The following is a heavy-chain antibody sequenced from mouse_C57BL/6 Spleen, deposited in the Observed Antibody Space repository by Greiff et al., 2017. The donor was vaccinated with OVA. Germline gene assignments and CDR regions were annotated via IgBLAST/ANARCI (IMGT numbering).Heavy chain of an antibody. J-gene: IGHJ2*01. CDR3: ARRNYDYFDY. Sequence: VQLQQSGPELVKPGASVKISCKASGYAFSSSWMNWVKQRPGKGLEWIGRIYPGDGDTNYNGNFKGRATLPADKSSSTAYMQLSSLTSEDSAVCVCARRNYDYFDYWGQGTTLTVSS. CDR1: GYAFSSSW. V-gene: IGHV1-82*01. CDR2: IYPGDGDT.